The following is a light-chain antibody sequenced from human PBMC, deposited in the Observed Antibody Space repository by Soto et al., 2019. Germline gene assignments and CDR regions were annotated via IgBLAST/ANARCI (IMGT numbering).Light chain of an antibody. CDR3: QQSYSTWT. J-gene: IGKJ1*01. CDR1: QSVSSN. Sequence: EIVRTQCPATLSVSPGERATLSCRASQSVSSNLAWYQQKPGQAPRLLIYGASTRATGIPARFSGSGSGTDFTLTISSLQPEDFATYYCQQSYSTWTFGQGTKVDIK. V-gene: IGKV3-15*01. CDR2: GAS.